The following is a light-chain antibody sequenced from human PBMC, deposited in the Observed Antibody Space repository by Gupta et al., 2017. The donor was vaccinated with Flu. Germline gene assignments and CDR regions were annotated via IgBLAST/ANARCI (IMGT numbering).Light chain of an antibody. CDR2: TDS. J-gene: IGLJ1*01. CDR1: NIGSQG. CDR3: QVWDNSDAAGV. V-gene: IGLV3-21*02. Sequence: TASSTGERNNIGSQGVDWFQQKPGHAPVLIVFTDSSRPSGIPERFSGSKSGNTATLTINGVEAGDEADYYCQVWDNSDAAGVVGTGTTVTVL.